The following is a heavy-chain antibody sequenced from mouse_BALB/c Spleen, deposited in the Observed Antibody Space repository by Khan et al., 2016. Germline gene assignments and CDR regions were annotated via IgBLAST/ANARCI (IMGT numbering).Heavy chain of an antibody. CDR2: IDPANGTT. D-gene: IGHD1-1*01. Sequence: IQLVQSGAELVKPGASVKLSCTASGFNIKDTFMHWVKQRPEQGLEWIGRIDPANGTTRYDPKFQGKATITADTSSNTAYLQLSSLTSEDTAVYYCARRGPIYYYGSTYGYWGQGTTLTVSS. CDR3: ARRGPIYYYGSTYGY. J-gene: IGHJ2*01. V-gene: IGHV14-3*02. CDR1: GFNIKDTF.